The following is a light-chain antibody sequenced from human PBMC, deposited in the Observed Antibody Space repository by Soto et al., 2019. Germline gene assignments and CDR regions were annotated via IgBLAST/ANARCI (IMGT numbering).Light chain of an antibody. V-gene: IGLV1-44*01. J-gene: IGLJ3*02. Sequence: QSVLTQPPSASGTPGQRVTISCSGSSSNIGSNTVNWYQQFSGAAPKLLIYSDNQRPSGVPDRFSGSKSGTSASLAISGLQSEDEADYYCVAWDDSLNGPCWVFGGGTKLTVL. CDR1: SSNIGSNT. CDR3: VAWDDSLNGPCWV. CDR2: SDN.